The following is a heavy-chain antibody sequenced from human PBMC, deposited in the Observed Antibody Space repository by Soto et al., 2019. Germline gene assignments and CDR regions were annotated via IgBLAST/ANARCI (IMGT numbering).Heavy chain of an antibody. Sequence: ASVKVSCKASGYTFTSYGISWVRQAPGQGLEWMGWISAYDGNTNYAQKLQGRVTMTTDTSTSTAYMELRSLRSDDTAVYYCAIRYSSAPGFDYWGQGTLVTVSS. CDR1: GYTFTSYG. D-gene: IGHD6-25*01. J-gene: IGHJ4*02. V-gene: IGHV1-18*01. CDR3: AIRYSSAPGFDY. CDR2: ISAYDGNT.